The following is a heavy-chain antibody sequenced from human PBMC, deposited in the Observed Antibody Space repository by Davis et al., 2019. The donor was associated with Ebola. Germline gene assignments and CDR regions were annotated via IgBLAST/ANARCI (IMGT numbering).Heavy chain of an antibody. V-gene: IGHV1-69*13. D-gene: IGHD6-13*01. CDR3: ARNLGGIAPFNWFDP. J-gene: IGHJ5*02. CDR1: GGTFSSYA. CDR2: IIPIFGTA. Sequence: AASVKVSCKASGGTFSSYAISWVRQAPGQGLEWMGGIIPIFGTANYAQKFQGSVTITADESTSTAYMELSSLRTEDTAMYYCARNLGGIAPFNWFDPWGQGTLVTVSS.